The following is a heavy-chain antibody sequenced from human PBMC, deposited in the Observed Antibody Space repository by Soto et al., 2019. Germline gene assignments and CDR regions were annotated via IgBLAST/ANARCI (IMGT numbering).Heavy chain of an antibody. CDR3: ARDQRYLRQGYSDY. CDR1: GFSFSSHS. Sequence: EVQLVESGGGLVKPGGSLRLSCSASGFSFSSHSLNWVRQAPGKGLEWVSSIGDSSTYIYYADSVKGRFTISRDNVRNSLVLQMNSLRAEDTAVYYCARDQRYLRQGYSDYWGQGTLVTVSS. J-gene: IGHJ4*02. CDR2: IGDSSTYI. D-gene: IGHD4-4*01. V-gene: IGHV3-21*01.